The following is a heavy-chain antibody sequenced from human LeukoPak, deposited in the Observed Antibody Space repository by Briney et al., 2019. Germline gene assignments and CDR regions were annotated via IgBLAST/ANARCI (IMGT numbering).Heavy chain of an antibody. CDR3: ARSGLTRGVISNWFDP. V-gene: IGHV1-69*01. J-gene: IGHJ5*02. CDR2: IIPIFGTA. Sequence: SVKVSCKASGGTFSSYAISWVRQAPGQGLEWMGGIIPIFGTADYAQKFQGRVTITADESTSTAYMELSSLRSEDTAVCYCARSGLTRGVISNWFDPWGQGTLVTVSS. CDR1: GGTFSSYA. D-gene: IGHD3-10*01.